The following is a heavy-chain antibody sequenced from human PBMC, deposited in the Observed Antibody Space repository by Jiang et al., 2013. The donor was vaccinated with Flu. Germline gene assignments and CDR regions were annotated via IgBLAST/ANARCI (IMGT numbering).Heavy chain of an antibody. CDR3: ARSQYSSTWYEGNLDY. Sequence: EWVALISSDETNKHYVDSVKGRFTISRDSSKNTLYMQMNSLRAEDTAVYYCARSQYSSTWYEGNLDYWGQGTLVTVSS. V-gene: IGHV3-30-3*01. D-gene: IGHD6-13*01. CDR2: ISSDETNK. J-gene: IGHJ4*02.